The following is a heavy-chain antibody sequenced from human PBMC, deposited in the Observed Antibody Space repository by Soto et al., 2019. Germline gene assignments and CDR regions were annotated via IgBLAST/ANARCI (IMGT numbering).Heavy chain of an antibody. CDR2: ISGSGGST. CDR3: AKDRLASWIQLWSYFDY. CDR1: GFTFSSYA. J-gene: IGHJ4*02. V-gene: IGHV3-23*01. D-gene: IGHD5-18*01. Sequence: SLRLSCAASGFTFSSYAMSWVRQAPGKGLEWVSAISGSGGSTYYADSVKGRFTISRDNSKNTLYLQMNSLRAEDTAVYYCAKDRLASWIQLWSYFDYWGQGTLVTVSS.